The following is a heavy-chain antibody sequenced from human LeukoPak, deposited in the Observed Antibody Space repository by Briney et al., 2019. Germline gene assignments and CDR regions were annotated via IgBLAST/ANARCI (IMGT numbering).Heavy chain of an antibody. Sequence: PSETLSLTCTVSGTSISSYCWSWIRQPAGKGLEWLGYIYLTGSTTSNPSLKSRVTISIDTSKNQFSLNLSSVIAADTAVYYCARGSRGGYIGYFDDWGQGTLVTVSS. CDR1: GTSISSYC. CDR2: IYLTGST. D-gene: IGHD5-12*01. J-gene: IGHJ4*02. CDR3: ARGSRGGYIGYFDD. V-gene: IGHV4-59*01.